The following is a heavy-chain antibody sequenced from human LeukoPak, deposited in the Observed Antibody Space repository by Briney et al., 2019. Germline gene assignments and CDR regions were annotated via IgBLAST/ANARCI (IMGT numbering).Heavy chain of an antibody. V-gene: IGHV4-39*01. CDR2: IYYSGTT. D-gene: IGHD6-13*01. CDR3: ARQVSSSWSDYFDY. CDR1: GGSISSSSYY. J-gene: IGHJ4*02. Sequence: SETLSLTCTVSGGSISSSSYYWGWIRQPPGKGLEWIGSIYYSGTTYYNPSLKSRVSISVDTSKNQFSLKLSSVTAADTAVYYCARQVSSSWSDYFDYWGQGTLVTVSS.